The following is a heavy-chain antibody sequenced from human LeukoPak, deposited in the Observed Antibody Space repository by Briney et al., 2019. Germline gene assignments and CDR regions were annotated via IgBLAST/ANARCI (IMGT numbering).Heavy chain of an antibody. Sequence: PGRSLRLSCAASGFTFDDYAMHWVRQAPGKGLEWVSGITWSSGSIDYADSMKGRFTMSRDNAEKSLYLQMNSLRVEDTALYYCVTSYDYGDYVGDYWGQGALVTVSS. CDR1: GFTFDDYA. D-gene: IGHD4-17*01. CDR3: VTSYDYGDYVGDY. J-gene: IGHJ4*02. V-gene: IGHV3-9*01. CDR2: ITWSSGSI.